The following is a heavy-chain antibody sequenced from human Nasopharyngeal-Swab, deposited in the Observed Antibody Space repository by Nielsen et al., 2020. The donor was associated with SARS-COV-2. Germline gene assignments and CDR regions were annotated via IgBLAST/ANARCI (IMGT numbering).Heavy chain of an antibody. D-gene: IGHD1-26*01. V-gene: IGHV6-1*01. CDR1: GDSTSSNSVS. CDR2: TYYRSKWYN. CDR3: ARSGRYYDFDY. J-gene: IGHJ4*02. Sequence: SCAISGDSTSSNSVSGNWIRRSPSRGLEWLGRTYYRSKWYNDYAVTVKSRITTNADTSKNQFSLQLNSVTPEDTAVYYCARSGRYYDFDYWGQGSLVTVS.